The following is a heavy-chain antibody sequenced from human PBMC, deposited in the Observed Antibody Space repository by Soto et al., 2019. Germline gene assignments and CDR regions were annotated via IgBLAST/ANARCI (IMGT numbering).Heavy chain of an antibody. CDR2: IIPIFGTA. V-gene: IGHV1-69*13. Sequence: SVKVSCKASGGTFSSYAISWVRQAPGQGLEWMGGIIPIFGTANYAQKFQGRVTITADESTSTAYMELSSLRSEDTAVYYCARRKYSSSPYYYYGMDVWGQGTTVTVSS. CDR1: GGTFSSYA. J-gene: IGHJ6*02. CDR3: ARRKYSSSPYYYYGMDV. D-gene: IGHD6-6*01.